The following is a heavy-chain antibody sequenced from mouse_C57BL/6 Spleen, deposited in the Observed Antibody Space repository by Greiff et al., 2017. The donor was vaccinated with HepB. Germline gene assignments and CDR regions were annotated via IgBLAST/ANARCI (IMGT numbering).Heavy chain of an antibody. CDR1: GYTFTSYW. V-gene: IGHV1-64*01. D-gene: IGHD2-3*01. CDR3: ARSGYYEGFDY. Sequence: QVQLQQPGAELVKPGASVKLSCKASGYTFTSYWMHWVKQRPGQGLEWIGMIHPNSGSTNYNEKFKSKATLTVDKSSSTAYMQLSSLTSEDSAVYYCARSGYYEGFDYWGQGTTLTVSS. J-gene: IGHJ2*01. CDR2: IHPNSGST.